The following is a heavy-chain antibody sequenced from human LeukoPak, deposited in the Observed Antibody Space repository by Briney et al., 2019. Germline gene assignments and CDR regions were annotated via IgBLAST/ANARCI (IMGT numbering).Heavy chain of an antibody. CDR3: ARLHAATDI. CDR1: GGSISSSTYY. CDR2: IYYSGST. J-gene: IGHJ3*02. Sequence: SETLSLTCTVSGGSISSSTYYWGWIRQPPGKGLEWIASIYYSGSTYYNPSLKSRVTISVDTSKNQFSLKVSSVTAADTAVSYSARLHAATDIWGQGTMVTVSS. V-gene: IGHV4-39*01.